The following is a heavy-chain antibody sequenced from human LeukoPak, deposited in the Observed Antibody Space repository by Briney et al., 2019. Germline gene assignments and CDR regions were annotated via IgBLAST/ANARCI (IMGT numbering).Heavy chain of an antibody. J-gene: IGHJ6*04. CDR3: ARDLGGSGSYYNVGMDV. CDR2: ISYDGSNK. CDR1: GFTFSSYA. D-gene: IGHD3-10*01. Sequence: PGGSLRLSCAASGFTFSSYAMHWVRRAPGKGLEWVAVISYDGSNKYYADSVKGRFTISRDNSKNTLYLQMNSLRAEDTAVYYCARDLGGSGSYYNVGMDVWGKGTTVTVSS. V-gene: IGHV3-30*04.